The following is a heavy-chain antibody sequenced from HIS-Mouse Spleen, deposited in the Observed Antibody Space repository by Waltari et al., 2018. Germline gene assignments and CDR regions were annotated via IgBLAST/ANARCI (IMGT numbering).Heavy chain of an antibody. D-gene: IGHD6-19*01. CDR1: GFPFGRYA. V-gene: IGHV3-30-3*01. J-gene: IGHJ4*02. Sequence: QVQLVESGGGVVQPGGSLRLSCAASGFPFGRYAMHWVRQAPGKGLEWVAVISYDGSNKYYADSVKGRFTISRDNSKNTLYLQMNSLRAEDTAVYYCARDHSGWYFDYWGQGTLVTVSS. CDR3: ARDHSGWYFDY. CDR2: ISYDGSNK.